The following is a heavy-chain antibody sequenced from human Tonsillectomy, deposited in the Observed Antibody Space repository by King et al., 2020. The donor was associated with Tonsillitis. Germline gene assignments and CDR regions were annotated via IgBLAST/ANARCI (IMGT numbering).Heavy chain of an antibody. V-gene: IGHV1-18*04. D-gene: IGHD3-16*01. CDR3: ARGLGGSYYYGVDV. J-gene: IGHJ6*02. CDR2: ISGYNGNT. CDR1: GYTFTNYG. Sequence: QLVQSGAEVKKPGASVQVSCKASGYTFTNYGITWARQAPGQGLEWMGWISGYNGNTNYAQKFQGRVTLTTDTSTTTAYMELRSLRSDDTAIYYCARGLGGSYYYGVDVWGQGTTVTVSS.